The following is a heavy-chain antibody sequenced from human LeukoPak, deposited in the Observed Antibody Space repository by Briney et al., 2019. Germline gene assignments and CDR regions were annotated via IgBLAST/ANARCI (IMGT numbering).Heavy chain of an antibody. V-gene: IGHV3-53*01. J-gene: IGHJ4*02. Sequence: GGSLRLSCAASGFTVSSNYMSWVRQAPGKGLGWVSVIYSSGSTYYADSVKGRFTISRDNSKNTLHLQMNTLRAGDTAVYYCASRIATAGSVDYWGQGTLVTVSS. CDR1: GFTVSSNY. D-gene: IGHD6-13*01. CDR2: IYSSGST. CDR3: ASRIATAGSVDY.